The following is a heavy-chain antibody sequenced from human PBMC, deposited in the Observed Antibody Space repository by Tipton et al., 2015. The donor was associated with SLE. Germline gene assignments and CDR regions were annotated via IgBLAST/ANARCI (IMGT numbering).Heavy chain of an antibody. Sequence: TLSLTCSVSGGSISSGSYYWSWIRQPAGKGLEWIGRIYSRGNTDYNPSLKSRVTISVDTSKNQFSLKLSSVTAADTAVYYCARGYGDYSSWFDPWGQGTLVTVSS. CDR2: IYSRGNT. D-gene: IGHD4-17*01. CDR3: ARGYGDYSSWFDP. CDR1: GGSISSGSYY. V-gene: IGHV4-61*02. J-gene: IGHJ5*02.